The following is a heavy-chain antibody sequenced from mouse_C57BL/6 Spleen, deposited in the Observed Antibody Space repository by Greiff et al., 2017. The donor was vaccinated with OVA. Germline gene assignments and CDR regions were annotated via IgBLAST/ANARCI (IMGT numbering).Heavy chain of an antibody. V-gene: IGHV1-76*01. CDR3: ARWRLLDWYFDV. Sequence: VQLQQSGAELVRPGASVKLSCKASGYTFTDYYINWVKQRPGQGLEWIARIYPGSGNTYYNEKFKGKATLTAEKSSSTAYMQLSSLTSEDSAVYVCARWRLLDWYFDVWGTGTTVTVSS. J-gene: IGHJ1*03. D-gene: IGHD2-3*01. CDR1: GYTFTDYY. CDR2: IYPGSGNT.